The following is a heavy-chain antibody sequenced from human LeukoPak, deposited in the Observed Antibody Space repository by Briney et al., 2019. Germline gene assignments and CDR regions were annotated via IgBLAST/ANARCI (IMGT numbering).Heavy chain of an antibody. V-gene: IGHV3-23*01. J-gene: IGHJ4*02. D-gene: IGHD2-2*02. CDR2: ISGSGGNT. CDR3: ARSDCSSTNCYRY. CDR1: GFTFDDYG. Sequence: GGSLRLSCAASGFTFDDYGLSWVRQAPGKGLEWVSAISGSGGNTYYADSVKGRFTISRDNSKNTLCLQMNSLRAEDTAVYYCARSDCSSTNCYRYWGQGTLVTVSS.